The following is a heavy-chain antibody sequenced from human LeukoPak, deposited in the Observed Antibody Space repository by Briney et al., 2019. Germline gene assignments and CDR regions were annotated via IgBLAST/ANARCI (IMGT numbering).Heavy chain of an antibody. Sequence: GGSLRLSCAASGFTFSSYWMSWVRQAPGKGLEWVANIKQDGSENYYVDSVKGRFTISRDNAKNSLYLQMNSLRAEDTAVYYCARGPVRGVIMDAFDIWGQGTMVTVSS. CDR2: IKQDGSEN. CDR3: ARGPVRGVIMDAFDI. D-gene: IGHD3-10*01. J-gene: IGHJ3*02. V-gene: IGHV3-7*01. CDR1: GFTFSSYW.